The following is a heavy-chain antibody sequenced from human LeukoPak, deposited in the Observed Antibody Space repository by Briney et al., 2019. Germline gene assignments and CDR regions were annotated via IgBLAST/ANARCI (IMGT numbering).Heavy chain of an antibody. Sequence: GESLKISCKGSGYSFTSYWISWVRQMPGKGLEWMGRIDHSDSYATYSPPFQGHVTFSADKSVSTAYLQWSSLKASDTAMYYCARHGTYYYGSGSKAPLDYWGQGTLVTVSS. CDR1: GYSFTSYW. J-gene: IGHJ4*02. CDR2: IDHSDSYA. CDR3: ARHGTYYYGSGSKAPLDY. D-gene: IGHD3-10*01. V-gene: IGHV5-10-1*01.